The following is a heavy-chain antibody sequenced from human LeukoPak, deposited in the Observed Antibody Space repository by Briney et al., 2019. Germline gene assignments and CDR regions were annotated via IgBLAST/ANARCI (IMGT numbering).Heavy chain of an antibody. CDR1: EFTLSTYA. J-gene: IGHJ4*02. CDR3: ALSGWSRYLDY. Sequence: GGSLRLSCEASEFTLSTYAMSWVRQAPGKGLEWVSAISSSGDRTYCADSVKGRFTISRDNSKNTLYLQINSLRAEDTAVYYCALSGWSRYLDYWGQGTLVTVSS. D-gene: IGHD6-19*01. V-gene: IGHV3-23*01. CDR2: ISSSGDRT.